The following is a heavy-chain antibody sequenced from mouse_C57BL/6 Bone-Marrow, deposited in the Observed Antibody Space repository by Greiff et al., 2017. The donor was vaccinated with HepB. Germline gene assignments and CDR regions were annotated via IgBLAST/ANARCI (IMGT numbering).Heavy chain of an antibody. CDR1: GYSITSGYY. D-gene: IGHD1-1*01. J-gene: IGHJ1*03. CDR2: ISYDGSN. V-gene: IGHV3-6*01. Sequence: DVKLQESGPGLVKPSQSLSLTCSVTGYSITSGYYWNWIRQFPGKKLERMGYISYDGSNNYNPSLKNRISITRDTSKNQFVLKLNSVTTEYTATDYGARGITTIVEWYFDVWGTGTTVTVSS. CDR3: ARGITTIVEWYFDV.